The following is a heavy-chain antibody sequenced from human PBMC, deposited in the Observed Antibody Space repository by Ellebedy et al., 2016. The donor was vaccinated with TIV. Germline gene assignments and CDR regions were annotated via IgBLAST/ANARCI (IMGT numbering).Heavy chain of an antibody. CDR3: ARGSWACSGSMDV. Sequence: ASVKVSCKAFGGTFSTYALNWVRQAPGQGLEWIGAFLPMFGTATSAQKFQGRVTITADESMTTAYMDLRSLRAEDTAVYYCARGSWACSGSMDVWGQGTTVTVSS. CDR2: FLPMFGTA. V-gene: IGHV1-69*13. CDR1: GGTFSTYA. D-gene: IGHD6-19*01. J-gene: IGHJ6*02.